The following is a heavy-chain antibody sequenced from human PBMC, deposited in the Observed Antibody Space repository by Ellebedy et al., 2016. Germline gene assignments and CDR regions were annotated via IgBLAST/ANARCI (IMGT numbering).Heavy chain of an antibody. CDR3: ANTNGGY. J-gene: IGHJ4*02. V-gene: IGHV3-30*18. D-gene: IGHD2-8*01. CDR1: GFSFKSHG. CDR2: ISYDGSNK. Sequence: GGSLRLXXAASGFSFKSHGMHWVRQTPGEGLESVAVISYDGSNKYYADSVKGRFTISRDNSRDTLYLLMNSLRAEDTAIYYCANTNGGYWGQGTLVTVPS.